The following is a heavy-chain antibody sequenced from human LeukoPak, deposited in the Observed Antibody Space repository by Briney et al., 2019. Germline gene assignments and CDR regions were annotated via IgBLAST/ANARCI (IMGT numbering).Heavy chain of an antibody. CDR1: GGSISSSIYY. V-gene: IGHV4-39*07. CDR2: IYYSGST. J-gene: IGHJ6*03. CDR3: ARTGGSFYFYYYMDV. Sequence: SETLSLTCTVSGGSISSSIYYWGWIRQPPGKGLEWIGSIYYSGSTYYNPSLKSRVTISVDTSKNQFSLKLSSVTAADTAVYYCARTGGSFYFYYYMDVWGTGTTVTVSS. D-gene: IGHD1-26*01.